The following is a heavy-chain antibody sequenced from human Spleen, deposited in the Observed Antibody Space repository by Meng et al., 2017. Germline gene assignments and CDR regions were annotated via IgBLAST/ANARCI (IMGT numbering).Heavy chain of an antibody. J-gene: IGHJ4*02. Sequence: SVKVSCKASGGIFSSYVIGWVRQAPGQGLEWMGGINAVFGTINYAQKFQGRVTITTDESTSTAYMELTRLTSEDTAVYYCARKAGNCISTSCYSLDYWGQGTLVT. D-gene: IGHD2-2*01. CDR1: GGIFSSYV. CDR3: ARKAGNCISTSCYSLDY. CDR2: INAVFGTI. V-gene: IGHV1-69*05.